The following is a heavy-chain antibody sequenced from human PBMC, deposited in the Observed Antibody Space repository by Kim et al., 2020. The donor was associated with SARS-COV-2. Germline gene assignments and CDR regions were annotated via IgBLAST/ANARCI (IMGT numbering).Heavy chain of an antibody. Sequence: SETLSLTCTVSGGSIRSSSYYWGWIRQPPGKGLEWIGSIYYSGSTYSHPSLKSRVTISVDTSQNQFSLKLSSVTAADTAVYYCARDKRITMVRGVIYYYYGMDVWGRGTTVTVYS. CDR2: IYYSGST. J-gene: IGHJ6*02. CDR3: ARDKRITMVRGVIYYYYGMDV. D-gene: IGHD3-10*01. CDR1: GGSIRSSSYY. V-gene: IGHV4-39*07.